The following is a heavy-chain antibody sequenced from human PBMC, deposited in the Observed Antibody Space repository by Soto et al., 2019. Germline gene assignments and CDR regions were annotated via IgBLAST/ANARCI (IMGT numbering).Heavy chain of an antibody. CDR2: IIPIVGTP. Sequence: QVQLVQSGAEVKKPGSSVKVSCKASGGIFSTYAISWLRQAPGQGLEWMGGIIPIVGTPNYAQRFQVRVTITADESTSTAYMELSRLRSEDTAVYYCARDRDDYGSGNYYNRIDVWGQGTLVTVSS. CDR1: GGIFSTYA. V-gene: IGHV1-69*01. D-gene: IGHD3-10*01. CDR3: ARDRDDYGSGNYYNRIDV. J-gene: IGHJ4*02.